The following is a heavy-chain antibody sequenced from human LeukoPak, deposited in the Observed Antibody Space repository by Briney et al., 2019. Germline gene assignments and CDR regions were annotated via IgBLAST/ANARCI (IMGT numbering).Heavy chain of an antibody. Sequence: GGSLRLSCAASGFTFSSYAMSWVRQAPGKGLEWVSAISGSGGSTYYADSVKGRFTISRDNSKNTLYLQMNSLRAEDTALYYCATSPPDGYNYGGYWGQGTLVTVSS. CDR1: GFTFSSYA. V-gene: IGHV3-23*01. J-gene: IGHJ4*02. D-gene: IGHD5-24*01. CDR2: ISGSGGST. CDR3: ATSPPDGYNYGGY.